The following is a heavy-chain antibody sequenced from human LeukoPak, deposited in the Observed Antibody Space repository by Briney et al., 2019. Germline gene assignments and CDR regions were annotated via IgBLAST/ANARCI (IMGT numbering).Heavy chain of an antibody. Sequence: VKVSCKASGYTFTDYYIHRVRQAPGQALEWMGWINPNSGDTNYEQMSQGRVTMTRNTSISTAYMELRRLTSDDTAVYYCASDRGLAAAGYSWGQGTLVIVSS. CDR1: GYTFTDYY. J-gene: IGHJ4*02. CDR2: INPNSGDT. CDR3: ASDRGLAAAGYS. D-gene: IGHD6-13*01. V-gene: IGHV1-2*02.